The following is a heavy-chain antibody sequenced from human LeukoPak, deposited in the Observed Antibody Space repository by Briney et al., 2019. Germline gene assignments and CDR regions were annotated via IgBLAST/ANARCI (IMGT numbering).Heavy chain of an antibody. V-gene: IGHV3-30*02. Sequence: GGSLRLSCAASGFIFSSYGMHWVRQAPGKGLEWVAFIRYDGSNKYYADSVKGRFTISRDNSKNTLYLQMNSLRAEDTAVYYCTGRGYDYGDYGVYWGQGTLVTVSS. J-gene: IGHJ4*02. CDR2: IRYDGSNK. CDR1: GFIFSSYG. D-gene: IGHD4-17*01. CDR3: TGRGYDYGDYGVY.